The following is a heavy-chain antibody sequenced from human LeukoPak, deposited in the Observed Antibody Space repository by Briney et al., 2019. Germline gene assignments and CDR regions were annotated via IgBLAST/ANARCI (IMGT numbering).Heavy chain of an antibody. J-gene: IGHJ4*02. V-gene: IGHV4-38-2*02. CDR3: ARANYGGFDY. CDR2: IYRSGST. CDR1: GFSISSGYY. D-gene: IGHD5-24*01. Sequence: SETLSLTCIVSGFSISSGYYWGWMRQPPGKGLEWIGNIYRSGSTYYDPSLKSRVTISVDTSKNQFSLRLTSVTAADTAVYYCARANYGGFDYWGQGTLVPVSS.